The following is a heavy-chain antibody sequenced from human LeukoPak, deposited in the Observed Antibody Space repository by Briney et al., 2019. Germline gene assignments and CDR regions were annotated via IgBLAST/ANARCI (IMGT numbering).Heavy chain of an antibody. D-gene: IGHD2-21*02. CDR1: GFPFSSYA. CDR2: ISDYGDTT. CDR3: ATQVVVTATVDY. Sequence: PGGSLRLSCAASGFPFSSYAMSWVRQAPGKGLEWVSVISDYGDTTYYAGPVKGRFTISRDNSKNTLYLQMNSLRAEDTAVYYCATQVVVTATVDYWGQGILVTVSS. V-gene: IGHV3-23*01. J-gene: IGHJ4*02.